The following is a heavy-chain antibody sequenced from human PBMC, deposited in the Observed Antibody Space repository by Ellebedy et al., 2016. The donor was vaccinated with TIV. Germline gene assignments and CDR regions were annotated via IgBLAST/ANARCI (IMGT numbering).Heavy chain of an antibody. CDR3: ARHDRGHIVTAIAGNFDL. D-gene: IGHD2-21*01. J-gene: IGHJ5*02. CDR2: IDPSDTYT. Sequence: PGGSLRLSCKGSGSSLTSYWISWVRQLHGKGLEWMGRIDPSDTYTNYSPSFQDHVTISADKSISTAYLQWSSLKASDTAMYYCARHDRGHIVTAIAGNFDLWGQGTLVTVSS. CDR1: GSSLTSYW. V-gene: IGHV5-10-1*01.